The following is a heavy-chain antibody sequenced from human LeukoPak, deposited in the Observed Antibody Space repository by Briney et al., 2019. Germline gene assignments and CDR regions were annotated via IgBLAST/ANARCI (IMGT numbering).Heavy chain of an antibody. Sequence: SETLSLTCTVSGGSISSYYWSWIRQPPGKGLEWIGYIYYSGSTNYNPSLKSRVTISVDTSKNQFSPKLSSVTAADTAVYYCARGHSSSWYPPHYYYYGMDVWGQGTTVTVSS. D-gene: IGHD6-13*01. CDR2: IYYSGST. CDR1: GGSISSYY. CDR3: ARGHSSSWYPPHYYYYGMDV. V-gene: IGHV4-59*01. J-gene: IGHJ6*02.